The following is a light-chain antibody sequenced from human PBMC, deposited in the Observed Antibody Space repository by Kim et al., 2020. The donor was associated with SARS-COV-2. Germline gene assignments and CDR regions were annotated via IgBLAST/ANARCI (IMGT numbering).Light chain of an antibody. Sequence: GKLPWPLSSGQRSYAIAWHQQQPEKGPRYLMKLNSDGSHSKGDGIPDRFSGSSSGAERYLTISSLQSEDEADYYCQTWGTGIHWVFGGGTQLTVL. CDR2: LNSDGSH. V-gene: IGLV4-69*01. J-gene: IGLJ3*02. CDR3: QTWGTGIHWV. CDR1: SGQRSYA.